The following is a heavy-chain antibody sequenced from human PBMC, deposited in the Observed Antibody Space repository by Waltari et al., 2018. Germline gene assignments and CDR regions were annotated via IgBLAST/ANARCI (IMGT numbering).Heavy chain of an antibody. CDR2: SGTAGDT. CDR3: AKDTVDTTLVRYFDL. Sequence: EVQLVESGGGLVQPGGSLRLSCAASGFTFINFDMHWVRQATGKGLEWVSTSGTAGDTYYPDSVRGRFTISRDNAKNSFYLQMSSLRADDTAVYYCAKDTVDTTLVRYFDLWGRGTLVTVSS. V-gene: IGHV3-13*01. CDR1: GFTFINFD. D-gene: IGHD5-18*01. J-gene: IGHJ2*01.